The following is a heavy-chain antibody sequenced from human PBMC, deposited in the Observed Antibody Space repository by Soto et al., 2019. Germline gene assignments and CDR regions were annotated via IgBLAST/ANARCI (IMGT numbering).Heavy chain of an antibody. Sequence: QVQLQESGPGLVKPSETLSLTCTVSGGSVSSGSYFWSWIRKPPGKGLEWIGHMYYSGSTTYNPSLKGRVTISRDTSQNQFSLKMTSVTAADTAVYYCARDLAAAAGTLSGLEVWGQGTTVTVSS. CDR1: GGSVSSGSYF. CDR3: ARDLAAAAGTLSGLEV. J-gene: IGHJ6*02. V-gene: IGHV4-61*01. D-gene: IGHD6-13*01. CDR2: MYYSGST.